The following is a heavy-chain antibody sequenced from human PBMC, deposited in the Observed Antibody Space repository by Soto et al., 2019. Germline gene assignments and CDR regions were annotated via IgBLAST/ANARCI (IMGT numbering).Heavy chain of an antibody. J-gene: IGHJ3*01. CDR3: ARPYGGKIGDAPDL. D-gene: IGHD4-17*01. CDR2: IYYSGST. CDR1: GGSISSYY. Sequence: SETLSLTCTVSGGSISSYYWSWIRQPPGKGLEWIGYIYYSGSTNYNPSLKSRVTISVDTSKNQFSLKLSSVTAADTAVYYCARPYGGKIGDAPDLWGPGTMVTVSS. V-gene: IGHV4-59*01.